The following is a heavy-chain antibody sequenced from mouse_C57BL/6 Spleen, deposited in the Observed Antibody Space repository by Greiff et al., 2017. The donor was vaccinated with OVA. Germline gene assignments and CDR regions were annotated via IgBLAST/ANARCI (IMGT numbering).Heavy chain of an antibody. CDR3: AREWMVRAMDY. Sequence: QVQLQQSGPELVKPGASVKISCKASGYAFSSSWMNWVKQRPGKGLEWIGRIYPGDGDTNYNGKFKGKATLTADKSSSTAYMQRSSLTSEDSAVYVCAREWMVRAMDYWGQGTSVTVSS. CDR1: GYAFSSSW. J-gene: IGHJ4*01. CDR2: IYPGDGDT. V-gene: IGHV1-82*01. D-gene: IGHD2-3*01.